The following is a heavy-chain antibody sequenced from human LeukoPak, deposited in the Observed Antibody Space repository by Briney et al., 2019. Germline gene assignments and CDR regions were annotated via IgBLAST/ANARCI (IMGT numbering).Heavy chain of an antibody. J-gene: IGHJ4*02. CDR3: ARVIGGSYFGY. Sequence: PGGSLRLSCAASGFTVSSNYMSWVRQAPGKGLEWVSVIYSGGSTYYADSVKGRFTISRDNSKSTLYIQMNSLRAEDTAVYYCARVIGGSYFGYWGQGTLVTVSS. CDR2: IYSGGST. CDR1: GFTVSSNY. D-gene: IGHD1-26*01. V-gene: IGHV3-53*01.